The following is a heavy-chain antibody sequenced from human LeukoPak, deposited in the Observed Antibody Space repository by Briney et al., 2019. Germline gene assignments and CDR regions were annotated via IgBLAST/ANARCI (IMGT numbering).Heavy chain of an antibody. CDR2: IIPIFGTA. D-gene: IGHD3-3*01. V-gene: IGHV1-69*05. J-gene: IGHJ4*02. CDR1: GGTFSSYA. Sequence: SVKVSCKASGGTFSSYAISWVRQAPGQGLEWMGGIIPIFGTANYAQKFQGRVTITTDESTSTAYMELSSLRSEDTAVYYCARGFLEWLPLVYWGQGALVTVSS. CDR3: ARGFLEWLPLVY.